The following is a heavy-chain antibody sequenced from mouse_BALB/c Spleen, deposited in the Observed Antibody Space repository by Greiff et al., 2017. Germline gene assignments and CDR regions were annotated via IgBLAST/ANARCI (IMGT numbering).Heavy chain of an antibody. D-gene: IGHD1-1*01. CDR1: GYAFSSYW. Sequence: QVQLQQSGAELVRPGSSVKISCKASGYAFSSYWMNWVKQRPGQGLEWIGQIYPGDGDTNYNGKFKGKATLTADKSSSTAYMQLNSLTSEDSAVYFCARGTTVVAYYYAMDYWGQGTSVTVSA. CDR2: IYPGDGDT. V-gene: IGHV1-80*01. J-gene: IGHJ4*01. CDR3: ARGTTVVAYYYAMDY.